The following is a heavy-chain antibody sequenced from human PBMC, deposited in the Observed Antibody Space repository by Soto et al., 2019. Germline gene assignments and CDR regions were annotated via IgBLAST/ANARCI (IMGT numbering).Heavy chain of an antibody. CDR1: GGSISSSSYY. D-gene: IGHD6-19*01. Sequence: SETLSLTCTVSGGSISSSSYYWGWIRQPPGKGLEWIGSIYYSGSTYYNPSLKSRVTISVDTSKNQFSLKLSSVTAADTAVYYCAGARASSGWPDFDYWGQGTLVTVSS. CDR2: IYYSGST. CDR3: AGARASSGWPDFDY. J-gene: IGHJ4*02. V-gene: IGHV4-39*01.